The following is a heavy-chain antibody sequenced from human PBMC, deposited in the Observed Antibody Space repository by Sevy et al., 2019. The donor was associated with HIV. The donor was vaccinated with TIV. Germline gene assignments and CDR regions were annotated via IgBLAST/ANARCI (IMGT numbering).Heavy chain of an antibody. CDR3: ARDMASPVYSSSWYVSQHNWFDP. CDR2: ISSSGSTI. CDR1: GFTFSSYE. D-gene: IGHD6-13*01. Sequence: GGSLRLSCAASGFTFSSYEMNWVRQAPGKGLEWVSYISSSGSTIYYADSVKGRFTISRDNAKNSLYLQMNSLRAEDTAVYYCARDMASPVYSSSWYVSQHNWFDPWGQGTLVTVSS. V-gene: IGHV3-48*03. J-gene: IGHJ5*02.